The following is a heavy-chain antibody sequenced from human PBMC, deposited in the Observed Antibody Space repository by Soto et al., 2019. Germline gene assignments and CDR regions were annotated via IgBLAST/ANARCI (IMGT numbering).Heavy chain of an antibody. CDR3: TKDMWEKTTTYYYMEV. V-gene: IGHV3-9*01. CDR2: ISWNGGSI. Sequence: VQLVESGGGLVQPGRSLRLSCAASGFTFDDYAMHWVRQAPGKGLEWVSGISWNGGSIGYAYSVTGRFTISRDNVKTSLYLQMNSRRAEATAVYYLTKDMWEKTTTYYYMEVLGRGTTVTFPS. D-gene: IGHD1-26*01. CDR1: GFTFDDYA. J-gene: IGHJ6*03.